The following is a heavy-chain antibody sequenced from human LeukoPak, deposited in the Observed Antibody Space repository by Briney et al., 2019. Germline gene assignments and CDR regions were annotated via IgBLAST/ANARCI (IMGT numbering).Heavy chain of an antibody. Sequence: ASVKVSCKASGYTFTSYYMHWVRQAPGQGLEWMGIINPSGGSTSYAQKFQGRVTMTRDTSTSTVYMDLSSLRSEDTAVYYCARDGDKYSSGWYTFIYYWVQGTLVTVSS. CDR2: INPSGGST. CDR3: ARDGDKYSSGWYTFIYY. J-gene: IGHJ4*02. CDR1: GYTFTSYY. D-gene: IGHD6-19*01. V-gene: IGHV1-46*01.